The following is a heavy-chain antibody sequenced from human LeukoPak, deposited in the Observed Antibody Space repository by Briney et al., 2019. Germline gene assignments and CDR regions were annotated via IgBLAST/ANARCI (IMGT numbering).Heavy chain of an antibody. J-gene: IGHJ4*02. CDR1: GGSISSGGYS. V-gene: IGHV4-30-2*01. CDR2: IYHSGST. D-gene: IGHD3-16*02. Sequence: SETLSLTCAVSGGSISSGGYSWSWIRQPPGKGLEWIGYIYHSGSTYYNPSLKSRVTISVDRSKNQFSLKLSSVTAADTAVYYCARGQVTFGGVIAFDYWGQGTLVTVSS. CDR3: ARGQVTFGGVIAFDY.